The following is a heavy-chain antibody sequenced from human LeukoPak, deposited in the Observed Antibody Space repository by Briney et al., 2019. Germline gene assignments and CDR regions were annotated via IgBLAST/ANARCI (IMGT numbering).Heavy chain of an antibody. CDR1: GYSFTSYW. CDR3: AMFGYTSSLDY. Sequence: GESLKISCKGSGYSFTSYWIGWVRQMPGKGLEWMGLVYPGDYSDTKYSPCFQGQVTFSVDKSISTAYLQWSSLKASDTAMYYCAMFGYTSSLDYWGQGTLVTVSS. V-gene: IGHV5-51*01. CDR2: VYPGDYSDT. D-gene: IGHD6-13*01. J-gene: IGHJ4*02.